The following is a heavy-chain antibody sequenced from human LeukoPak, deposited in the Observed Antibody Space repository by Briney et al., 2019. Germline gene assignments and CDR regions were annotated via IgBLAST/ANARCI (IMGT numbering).Heavy chain of an antibody. CDR3: ARGLREDTAMARIRIFDY. CDR2: IYYSGST. D-gene: IGHD5-18*01. J-gene: IGHJ4*02. V-gene: IGHV4-39*07. CDR1: GGSISSSSYY. Sequence: PSETLSLTCTVSGGSISSSSYYWGWIRQPPGKGLEWIGSIYYSGSTYYNPSPKSRVTISVDTSKNQFSLKLSSVTAADTAVYYCARGLREDTAMARIRIFDYWGQGTLVTVSS.